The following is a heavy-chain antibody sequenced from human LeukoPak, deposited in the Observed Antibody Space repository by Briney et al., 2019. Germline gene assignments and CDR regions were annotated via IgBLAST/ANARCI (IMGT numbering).Heavy chain of an antibody. V-gene: IGHV3-23*01. Sequence: GGSLRLSCAASGFTFSVYALSWVRQAPGKGLEWVSAIINNGGSTHYADSVKGRFTISRDNSKNTLYLQMNSLRAEDTAVYYCARWNSGSFVFDYWGQGTLVTVSS. D-gene: IGHD1-26*01. J-gene: IGHJ4*02. CDR2: IINNGGST. CDR1: GFTFSVYA. CDR3: ARWNSGSFVFDY.